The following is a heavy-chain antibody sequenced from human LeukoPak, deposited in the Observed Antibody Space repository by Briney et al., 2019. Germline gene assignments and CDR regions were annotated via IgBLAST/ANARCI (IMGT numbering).Heavy chain of an antibody. J-gene: IGHJ6*02. CDR3: ARGERGYGMDV. D-gene: IGHD1-1*01. CDR1: GGSISSHY. CDR2: IDHSGST. V-gene: IGHV4-59*11. Sequence: SETLSLTCTVSGGSISSHYWSWIRQPPGKGLEWIGYIDHSGSTNYNPSLQSRVTISVDTSKNQFSLKLSSVTAADTAVYYCARGERGYGMDVWGQGTTVTVSS.